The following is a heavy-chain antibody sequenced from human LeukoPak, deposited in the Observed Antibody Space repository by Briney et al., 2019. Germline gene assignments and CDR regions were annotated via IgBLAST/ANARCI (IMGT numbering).Heavy chain of an antibody. CDR3: ARGGPILYYYYYGMDV. CDR2: ISYDGSNK. CDR1: GFTFSSYA. Sequence: GGSLRLSCAASGFTFSSYAMHWVRQAPGKGLEWVAVISYDGSNKYYADSVKGRFTISRDNSKNTLYLQMNSLRAEDTAVYYCARGGPILYYYYYGMDVWGQGTTVTVSS. V-gene: IGHV3-30-3*01. J-gene: IGHJ6*02.